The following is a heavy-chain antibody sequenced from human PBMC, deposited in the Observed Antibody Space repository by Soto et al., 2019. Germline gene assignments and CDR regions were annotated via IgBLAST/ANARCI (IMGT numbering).Heavy chain of an antibody. CDR2: IYPDNSNT. D-gene: IGHD6-13*01. CDR3: ARQGAAVPTVPLIWFDP. J-gene: IGHJ5*02. Sequence: GESLKISCKGSGYFFAGYWIAWVRQMPGKGLEWMGIIYPDNSNTKYSRSFQGQVTISADKSSSTAHLQWSSLKASDTAIYYCARQGAAVPTVPLIWFDPWGQGTLVTVSS. CDR1: GYFFAGYW. V-gene: IGHV5-51*01.